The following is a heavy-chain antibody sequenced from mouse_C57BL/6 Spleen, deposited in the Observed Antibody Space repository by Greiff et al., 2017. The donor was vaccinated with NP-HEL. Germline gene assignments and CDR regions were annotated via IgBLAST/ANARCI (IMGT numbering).Heavy chain of an antibody. J-gene: IGHJ2*01. D-gene: IGHD6-1*01. CDR2: INPSTGGT. Sequence: EVQLQQSGPELVKPGASVKISCKASGYSFTGYYMNWVKQSPEKSLEWIGEINPSTGGTTYNQKFKAKATLTVDKSSSTAYMQLKSLTSEDSAVYYCARSPLYYWGQGTTLTVSS. CDR3: ARSPLYY. V-gene: IGHV1-42*01. CDR1: GYSFTGYY.